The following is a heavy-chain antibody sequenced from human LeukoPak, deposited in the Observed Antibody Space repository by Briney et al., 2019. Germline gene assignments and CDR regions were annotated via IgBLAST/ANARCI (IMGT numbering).Heavy chain of an antibody. CDR2: IYHSGST. J-gene: IGHJ5*02. D-gene: IGHD5-12*01. CDR3: ARDMVAMRPNKWFDP. Sequence: SETLSLTCTVSGYSISSGYYWGWIRQPPGKGLEWIGSIYHSGSTYYNPSLKSRVTISVDTSKNQFSLKLSSVTAADTAVYYCARDMVAMRPNKWFDPWGQGVLVTVSP. V-gene: IGHV4-38-2*02. CDR1: GYSISSGYY.